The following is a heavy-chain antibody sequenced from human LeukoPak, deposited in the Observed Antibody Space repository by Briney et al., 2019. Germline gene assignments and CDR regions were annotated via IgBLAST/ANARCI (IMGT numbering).Heavy chain of an antibody. V-gene: IGHV4-39*01. J-gene: IGHJ4*02. D-gene: IGHD3-22*01. CDR1: GGSISSSSYY. CDR2: IYYSGST. Sequence: SEALSLTCTVSGGSISSSSYYWGWVRQPPGKGLEWIGSIYYSGSTYYNPSLKSRVTISVDTSKNQLSLKLSSVTAADTAVYYCARGYYYFDYWGQGTLVTVSS. CDR3: ARGYYYFDY.